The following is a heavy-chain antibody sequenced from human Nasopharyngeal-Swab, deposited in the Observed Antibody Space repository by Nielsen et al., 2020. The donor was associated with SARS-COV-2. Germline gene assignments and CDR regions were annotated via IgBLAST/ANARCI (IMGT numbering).Heavy chain of an antibody. CDR1: GGSISSGGYY. D-gene: IGHD2-2*03. CDR2: IYYSGST. V-gene: IGHV4-31*03. CDR3: ARVPGVDIVVVPARVHRWFDP. Sequence: SETLSLTCTVSGGSISSGGYYWSWIRQHPGKGLEWIGYIYYSGSTYYNPSLKSRVTISVDTSKNQFSLKLSSVTAADTAVYYCARVPGVDIVVVPARVHRWFDPWGQGTLVTVSS. J-gene: IGHJ5*02.